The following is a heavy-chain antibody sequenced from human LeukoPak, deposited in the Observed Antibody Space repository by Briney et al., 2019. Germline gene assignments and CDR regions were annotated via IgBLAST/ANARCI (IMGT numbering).Heavy chain of an antibody. CDR3: AKEPTSYSSGWYFQH. J-gene: IGHJ1*01. CDR1: GFTLSTYS. V-gene: IGHV3-30*18. D-gene: IGHD6-25*01. Sequence: GGSLRLSCVVSGFTLSTYSINWVRQAPGKGPEWVAVVSYEGSVKFYADSVKGRFTISRDNSKNTLDLQMYSLRPEDTAVYFCAKEPTSYSSGWYFQHWGQGTLVTVSS. CDR2: VSYEGSVK.